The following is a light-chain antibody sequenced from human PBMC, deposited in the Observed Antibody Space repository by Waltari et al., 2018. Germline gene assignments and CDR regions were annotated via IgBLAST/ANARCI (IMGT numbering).Light chain of an antibody. Sequence: QSALTQPASVSGSPGPSITIPCTGTTSDVGNYNLVSWYQQHPGKAPQLIIYEVTKRPSGVSNRFSGSKSGNTASLTISGLQADDEADYYCHSHATSITSVIFGGGTKLTVI. J-gene: IGLJ2*01. V-gene: IGLV2-23*02. CDR2: EVT. CDR3: HSHATSITSVI. CDR1: TSDVGNYNL.